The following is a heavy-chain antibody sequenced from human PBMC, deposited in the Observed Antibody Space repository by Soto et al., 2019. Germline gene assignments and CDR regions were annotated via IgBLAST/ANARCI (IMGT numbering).Heavy chain of an antibody. V-gene: IGHV4-59*01. CDR1: GGSISSYY. CDR2: IYYSGST. Sequence: PSETLSLTCTVSGGSISSYYWSWIRQPPGKGLEWIGYIYYSGSTNYNPSLKSRVTISVDTSKNQFSLKLSSVTAADTAVYYCGRDLINYALDYWGQGTLVTVSS. CDR3: GRDLINYALDY. D-gene: IGHD1-7*01. J-gene: IGHJ4*02.